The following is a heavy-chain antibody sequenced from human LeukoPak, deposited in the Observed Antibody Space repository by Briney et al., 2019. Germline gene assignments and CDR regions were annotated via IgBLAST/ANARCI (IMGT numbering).Heavy chain of an antibody. CDR3: AKPGFLEWPPPRD. Sequence: PGGSLRLSCAASGFTFSSYGMHWVRQAPGKGLEWVAFIRYNGSNKYYADSVKGRFTISRDNSKNTLYLQMNSLRAEDTAVYYCAKPGFLEWPPPRDWGQGTLVTVSS. J-gene: IGHJ4*02. D-gene: IGHD3-3*01. CDR2: IRYNGSNK. V-gene: IGHV3-30*02. CDR1: GFTFSSYG.